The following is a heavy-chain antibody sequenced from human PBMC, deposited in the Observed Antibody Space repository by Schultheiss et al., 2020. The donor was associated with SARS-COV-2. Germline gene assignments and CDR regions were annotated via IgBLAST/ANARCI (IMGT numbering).Heavy chain of an antibody. V-gene: IGHV1-69*13. D-gene: IGHD3-22*01. CDR2: IIPIFGTA. Sequence: SVKVSCKASGYTFTSYYMHWVRQAPGQGLEWMGGIIPIFGTANYAQKFQGRVTITADESTSTAYMELSSLRSEDTAVYYCARGIGDSSGYFDYWGQGTLVTVSS. J-gene: IGHJ4*02. CDR3: ARGIGDSSGYFDY. CDR1: GYTFTSYY.